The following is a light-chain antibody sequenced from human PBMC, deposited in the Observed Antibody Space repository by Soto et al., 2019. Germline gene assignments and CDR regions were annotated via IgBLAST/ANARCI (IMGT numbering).Light chain of an antibody. J-gene: IGKJ2*01. CDR3: QQYNDWPRT. Sequence: ETVMTQSPATLSVSPGERATLSCRASQSVSSNLAWYQQTPGQAPRLLIFAASTRATGIPARFSGSGSGTEFTRTISSLQSEDFAVYYCQQYNDWPRTFGQGTNLQIK. CDR1: QSVSSN. CDR2: AAS. V-gene: IGKV3-15*01.